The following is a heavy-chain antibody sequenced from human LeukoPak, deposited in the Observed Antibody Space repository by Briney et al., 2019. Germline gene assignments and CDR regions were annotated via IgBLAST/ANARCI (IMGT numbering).Heavy chain of an antibody. J-gene: IGHJ4*02. Sequence: PSETLSLTCAVSDVSFTNYYWTWIRQSPGKGLEWVANINHDVSEKYYVDSVKGRFTISRDNAKNSLYLQMSSLRAEDTAVYYCVRDGSREWPIGYWGQGTLVTVSS. CDR1: DVSFTNYY. CDR3: VRDGSREWPIGY. D-gene: IGHD3-10*01. V-gene: IGHV3-7*01. CDR2: INHDVSEK.